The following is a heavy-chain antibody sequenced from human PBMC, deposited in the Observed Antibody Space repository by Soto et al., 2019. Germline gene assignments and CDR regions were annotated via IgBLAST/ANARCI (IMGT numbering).Heavy chain of an antibody. CDR2: ISGSGGST. CDR1: GFTFSSYA. Sequence: PGGSLRLSCAASGFTFSSYAMSWVRQAPGKGLEWVSAISGSGGSTYYADSVKGRFTISRDNSKNTLYLQMNSLRAEDTAVYYCAKDKPYYGSGSYNAFDIWGQGTMVTVSS. D-gene: IGHD3-10*01. CDR3: AKDKPYYGSGSYNAFDI. V-gene: IGHV3-23*01. J-gene: IGHJ3*02.